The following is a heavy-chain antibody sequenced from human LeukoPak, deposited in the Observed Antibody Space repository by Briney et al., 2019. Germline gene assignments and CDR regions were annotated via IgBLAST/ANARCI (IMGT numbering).Heavy chain of an antibody. CDR2: IHYSGST. J-gene: IGHJ4*02. V-gene: IGHV4-59*08. CDR1: GASISSYY. D-gene: IGHD3-10*01. Sequence: SETLSLTCPVSGASISSYYWSWIRQPPGKTLEWIGYIHYSGSTNYNPSLNSRVTISVDTSKNQFSLRLSSVTAEDTAVYYCARYGITVVRGGKYYFDSWGQGTLVTVSS. CDR3: ARYGITVVRGGKYYFDS.